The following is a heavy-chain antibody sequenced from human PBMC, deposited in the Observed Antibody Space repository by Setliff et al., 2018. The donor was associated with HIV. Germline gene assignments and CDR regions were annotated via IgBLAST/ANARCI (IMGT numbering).Heavy chain of an antibody. CDR2: IYYSGST. Sequence: ISAVSGGSISSHYWSWIRQPPGKGLEWIGSIYYSGSTNYNPSLKSRVTISVDTSKNQFSLKLSSVTAADTAVYYCAKGIRIAVAGGYYYRYPVDVWGQGTTVTVSS. V-gene: IGHV4-59*11. CDR3: AKGIRIAVAGGYYYRYPVDV. J-gene: IGHJ6*02. CDR1: ISAVSGGSISSHY. D-gene: IGHD6-19*01.